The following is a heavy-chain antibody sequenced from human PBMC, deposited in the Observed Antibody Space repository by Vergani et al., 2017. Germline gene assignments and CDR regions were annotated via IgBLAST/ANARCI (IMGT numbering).Heavy chain of an antibody. J-gene: IGHJ4*02. D-gene: IGHD3-3*01. V-gene: IGHV3-20*04. CDR1: GFTFDDYG. CDR3: ARERNAYYDFWSGYYTQYYFDY. Sequence: EVQLVESGGGVVRPGGSLRLSCAASGFTFDDYGMSWVRQAPGKGLEWVSGINWNGGSTGYADSVKGRFTISRDHAKNSLYLQMNSLRAEDTALYYCARERNAYYDFWSGYYTQYYFDYWGQGTLVTVYS. CDR2: INWNGGST.